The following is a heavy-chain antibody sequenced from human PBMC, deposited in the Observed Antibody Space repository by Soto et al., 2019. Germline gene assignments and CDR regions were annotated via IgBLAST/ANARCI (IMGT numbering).Heavy chain of an antibody. D-gene: IGHD3-10*01. V-gene: IGHV3-30-3*01. CDR3: LRDYSGWFDF. Sequence: QVQLVESGGGVVQPGRSLRLSCAASGFTFSSYPIHWVRQAPGKGLEWVGSISYDGASEDFADSLRGRFTLSRDNSKNMLWLQMNSLRSEDTAVYYCLRDYSGWFDFWGQGTLVTVSS. J-gene: IGHJ5*01. CDR2: ISYDGASE. CDR1: GFTFSSYP.